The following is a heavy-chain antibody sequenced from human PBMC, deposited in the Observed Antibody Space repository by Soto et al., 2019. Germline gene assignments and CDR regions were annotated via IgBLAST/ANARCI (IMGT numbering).Heavy chain of an antibody. CDR1: NYAFTYNA. CDR2: IGPNSGST. Sequence: QVQLVQSGPEVKKPGASVKVSCKASNYAFTYNAINWVRQAPGHGLEWMGWIGPNSGSTNYAQDLQGRVTMTTDTSNNTAYMELRGLRSDDKAIYYFAASSPGGVGQYVDAFDLWGQGTLVTVSS. D-gene: IGHD3-16*01. CDR3: AASSPGGVGQYVDAFDL. J-gene: IGHJ3*01. V-gene: IGHV1-18*01.